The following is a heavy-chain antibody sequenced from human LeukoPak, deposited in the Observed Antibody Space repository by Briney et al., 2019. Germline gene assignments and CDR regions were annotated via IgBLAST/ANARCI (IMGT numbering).Heavy chain of an antibody. J-gene: IGHJ4*02. CDR2: IIPIFGTT. D-gene: IGHD5-24*01. Sequence: SVKVSCKASGGTFNSYAISWVRQAPGQGLEWMGGIIPIFGTTNYAQKFQGRVTITADESTSTAYMELSSLRSEDTAVYYCAAPRGATITSDFNYWGQGTLVTVSS. CDR1: GGTFNSYA. V-gene: IGHV1-69*13. CDR3: AAPRGATITSDFNY.